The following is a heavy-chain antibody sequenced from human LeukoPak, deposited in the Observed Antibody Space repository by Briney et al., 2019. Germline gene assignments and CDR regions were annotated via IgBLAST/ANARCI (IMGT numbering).Heavy chain of an antibody. Sequence: GASVKVSCKASGYTLTNYDISLVRHAAGQRLEWMGGIIPIFGTANYAQKFQGRVTITADASTSTAYMELSSLRSEDTAVYYCARSLTTVTTNAEYFQNWGQGTLVTVSS. CDR2: IIPIFGTA. D-gene: IGHD4-17*01. CDR3: ARSLTTVTTNAEYFQN. CDR1: GYTLTNYD. J-gene: IGHJ1*01. V-gene: IGHV1-69*13.